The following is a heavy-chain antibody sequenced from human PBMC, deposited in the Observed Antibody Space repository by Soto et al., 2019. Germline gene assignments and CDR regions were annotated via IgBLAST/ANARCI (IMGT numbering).Heavy chain of an antibody. D-gene: IGHD4-17*01. CDR3: VRDRFGYGDSGD. CDR2: INPSDGST. Sequence: ASVKVSCKTSGYTFTTYYMHWVRQAPGQGLEWMGVINPSDGSTYSAQKFQGRVTMTRDTSTSTVYLELSSLRAEDSAMYYCVRDRFGYGDSGDWGQGTLVTVSS. CDR1: GYTFTTYY. V-gene: IGHV1-46*01. J-gene: IGHJ4*02.